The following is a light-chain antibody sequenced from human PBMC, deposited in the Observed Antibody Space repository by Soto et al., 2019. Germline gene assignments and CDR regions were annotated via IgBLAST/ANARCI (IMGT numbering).Light chain of an antibody. J-gene: IGKJ1*01. V-gene: IGKV1-5*01. CDR2: DAS. CDR1: QSISSW. CDR3: QEYTTYSRT. Sequence: DIHMTQSPSTLSASVGDRVTITCRASQSISSWLAWYQQKPGKAPKVLIYDASTLESGVPSRFSGGGSGTEFTLTITSLQPDDFATYYCQEYTTYSRTFGQGTKVEVK.